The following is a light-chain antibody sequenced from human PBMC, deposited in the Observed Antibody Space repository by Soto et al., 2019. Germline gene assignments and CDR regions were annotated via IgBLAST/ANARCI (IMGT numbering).Light chain of an antibody. J-gene: IGKJ5*01. CDR1: QTVNTY. CDR2: AAS. Sequence: DIQMTQSPSSLSASIGDRVTITCRASQTVNTYLHWYQQKPGKAPKLLIYAASNLQSGVPSRFSGSGSGRDFTLTISSLQPEDFATYYCQQADIFPATFGQGTRLEIK. CDR3: QQADIFPAT. V-gene: IGKV1-39*01.